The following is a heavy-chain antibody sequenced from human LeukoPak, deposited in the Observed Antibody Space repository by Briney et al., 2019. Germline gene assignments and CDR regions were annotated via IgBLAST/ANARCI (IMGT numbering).Heavy chain of an antibody. Sequence: PSETLSLTCTVSGGSINFYHWSWIRQSPGKGLEWIGYVYYSGSTYYNPSLKSRVTISVDTSKNQFSLKLSSVTAADTAVYYCARDQMVRGVIAGGYYYYGMDVWGQGTTVTVSS. CDR1: GGSINFYH. V-gene: IGHV4-59*12. CDR2: VYYSGST. J-gene: IGHJ6*02. CDR3: ARDQMVRGVIAGGYYYYGMDV. D-gene: IGHD3-10*01.